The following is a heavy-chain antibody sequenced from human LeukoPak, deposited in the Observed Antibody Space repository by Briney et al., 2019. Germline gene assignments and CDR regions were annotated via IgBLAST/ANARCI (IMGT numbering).Heavy chain of an antibody. J-gene: IGHJ4*02. CDR3: ARLDLGAAAKLEY. Sequence: SQTLSLTCTVSGGSISSGGYYWGWIRQPPGKGLEWIGSIYYSGSTYYNPSLKSRVTISVDTSKNQFSLKLSSVTAADTAVYYCARLDLGAAAKLEYWGQGTLVTVSS. CDR1: GGSISSGGYY. D-gene: IGHD6-13*01. V-gene: IGHV4-39*01. CDR2: IYYSGST.